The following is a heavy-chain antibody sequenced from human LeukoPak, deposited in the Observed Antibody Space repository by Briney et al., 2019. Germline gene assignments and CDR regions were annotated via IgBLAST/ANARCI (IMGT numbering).Heavy chain of an antibody. D-gene: IGHD3-22*01. V-gene: IGHV4-39*07. CDR1: IGSITTSSYY. Sequence: SETLSLTCTISIGSITTSSYYWGWIRQPPGKGLEWIGSIYYSGTPYYNPSLKSRVTMSLDTSKNQFSLKLSSVTAADTTVYYCARDAYYYDSSGYYILDYWGQGTLVTVSS. CDR3: ARDAYYYDSSGYYILDY. CDR2: IYYSGTP. J-gene: IGHJ4*02.